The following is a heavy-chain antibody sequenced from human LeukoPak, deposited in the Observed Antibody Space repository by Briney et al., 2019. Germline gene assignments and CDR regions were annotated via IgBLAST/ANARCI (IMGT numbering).Heavy chain of an antibody. D-gene: IGHD6-19*01. J-gene: IGHJ4*02. Sequence: GGSLRLSCAASGFTFSSYSMNWVRQAPGKGLEWVSSISSSSSYIYYADSVKGRFTISRDNAKNSLYPQMNSLRAEDTALYYCARGWGGSGWYLTDYWGQGTLVTVCS. V-gene: IGHV3-21*01. CDR3: ARGWGGSGWYLTDY. CDR1: GFTFSSYS. CDR2: ISSSSSYI.